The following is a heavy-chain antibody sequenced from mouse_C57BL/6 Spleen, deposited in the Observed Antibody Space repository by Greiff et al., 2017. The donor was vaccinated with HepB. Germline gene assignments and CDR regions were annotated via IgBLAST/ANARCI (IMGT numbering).Heavy chain of an antibody. J-gene: IGHJ2*01. CDR3: ARSGDWNFDY. D-gene: IGHD3-2*02. CDR1: GYTFTDYY. Sequence: EVQLQQSGPELVKPGASVKISCKASGYTFTDYYMNWVKQSHGKSLEWIGDINPNNGGTSYNQKFKGKATLTVDKSSSTAYMELRSRTSEDSAVYYCARSGDWNFDYWGQGTTLTVSS. V-gene: IGHV1-26*01. CDR2: INPNNGGT.